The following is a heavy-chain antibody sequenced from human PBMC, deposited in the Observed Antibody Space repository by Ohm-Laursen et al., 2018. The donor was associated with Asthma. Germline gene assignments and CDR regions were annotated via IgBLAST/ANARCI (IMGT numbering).Heavy chain of an antibody. CDR3: ARDLGHISNWYTEYFQY. D-gene: IGHD6-13*01. CDR1: GYSFTDYY. CDR2: IHPNNGDT. V-gene: IGHV1-2*06. Sequence: ASVKVSCKTSGYSFTDYYINWVRQAPGQGLEWMGRIHPNNGDTTYAQNFRGRVTFTRDTSIRIAYMELTSLSSDDTAVYFCARDLGHISNWYTEYFQYWGQGALVTVSS. J-gene: IGHJ1*01.